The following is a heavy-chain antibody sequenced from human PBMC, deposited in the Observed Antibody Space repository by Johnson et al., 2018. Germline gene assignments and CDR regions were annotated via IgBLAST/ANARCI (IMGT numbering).Heavy chain of an antibody. Sequence: QVQLVQSGGGVVQPGRSLRLSCAASGFTFSSYGMHWVRPAPGKGLEWVAVIWYDGSNKYYADSVKGRFTISRDNAKNSLHLQMNSLRAEDTAVYYCATDMDFWGKGTTVTVSS. CDR2: IWYDGSNK. CDR3: ATDMDF. V-gene: IGHV3-33*01. CDR1: GFTFSSYG. J-gene: IGHJ6*03.